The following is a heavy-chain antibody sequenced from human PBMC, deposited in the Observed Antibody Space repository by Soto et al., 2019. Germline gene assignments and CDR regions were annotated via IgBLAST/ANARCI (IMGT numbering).Heavy chain of an antibody. CDR1: GGSISRDSYY. CDR3: ATGTSSWFES. D-gene: IGHD2-2*01. CDR2: IYYTGIT. Sequence: QVQLQESGPGLVKPSQTLSLTCSVSGGSISRDSYYWTWIRQHPGKGLEWIGYIYYTGITHYSPSLRTRVTISVDTSNSQFSLNLNSVTPADTAVYYCATGTSSWFESWGQGTPVTVSS. V-gene: IGHV4-31*03. J-gene: IGHJ5*01.